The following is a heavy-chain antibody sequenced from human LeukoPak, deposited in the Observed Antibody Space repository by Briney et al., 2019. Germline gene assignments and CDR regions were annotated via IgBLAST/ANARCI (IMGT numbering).Heavy chain of an antibody. CDR1: GGSISSHY. J-gene: IGHJ5*02. CDR2: IYYSGST. D-gene: IGHD4-17*01. CDR3: ARGGTTVTPGLLWFDP. V-gene: IGHV4-59*11. Sequence: SETLSLTCSVSGGSISSHYWSWIRQPPGKGLEWIGYIYYSGSTKYNPSLKSRVTISVDTSKNQFSLKLSSVTAADTAVYYCARGGTTVTPGLLWFDPWGQGALVTVSS.